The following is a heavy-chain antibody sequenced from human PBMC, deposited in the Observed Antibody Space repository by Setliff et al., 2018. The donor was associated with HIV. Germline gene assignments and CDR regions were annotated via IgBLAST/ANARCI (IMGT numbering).Heavy chain of an antibody. D-gene: IGHD2-15*01. CDR2: IYTSGST. Sequence: LSLTCTVSGGSISSGSYYWSWIRQPAGKGLEWIGRIYTSGSTNYNPSLKSRVTISVDTSKNQFSLKLSSVTAADTAVYYCARFCSGGSCPDYWGQGTLVTVSS. V-gene: IGHV4-61*02. J-gene: IGHJ4*02. CDR3: ARFCSGGSCPDY. CDR1: GGSISSGSYY.